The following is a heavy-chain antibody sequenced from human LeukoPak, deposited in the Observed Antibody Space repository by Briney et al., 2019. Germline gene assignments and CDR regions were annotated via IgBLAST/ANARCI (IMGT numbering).Heavy chain of an antibody. D-gene: IGHD6-6*01. CDR2: ISWDGGST. J-gene: IGHJ6*03. CDR3: AKDYSSSSRPHHVEPYYMDV. Sequence: GGSLRLSCAASGFTFDDYTMHWVRQAPGKGLEWVSLISWDGGSTYYADSVKGRFTISRDNSKNSLYLQMNSLRTEDTALYYCAKDYSSSSRPHHVEPYYMDVWGKGTTVTVSS. CDR1: GFTFDDYT. V-gene: IGHV3-43*01.